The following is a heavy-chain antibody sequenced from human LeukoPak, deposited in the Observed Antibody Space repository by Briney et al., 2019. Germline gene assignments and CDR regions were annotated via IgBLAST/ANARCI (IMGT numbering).Heavy chain of an antibody. Sequence: KTSETLSLTCTVSGGSISSYYWSWIRQSPGKGLEWIGYIYYTGITAYNPSLGSRVTISVDRSNNQFSLRLTSVTAADTAVYYCARLHSSRAEEFDPWGQGTLVTVSS. CDR3: ARLHSSRAEEFDP. J-gene: IGHJ5*02. CDR1: GGSISSYY. V-gene: IGHV4-59*01. CDR2: IYYTGIT.